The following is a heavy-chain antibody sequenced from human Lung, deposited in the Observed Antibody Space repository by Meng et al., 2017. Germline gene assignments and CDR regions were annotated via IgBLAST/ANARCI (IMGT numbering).Heavy chain of an antibody. CDR1: GGSISDYY. J-gene: IGHJ4*02. Sequence: QVKLRVWGGRLLKPSEPLSLPCVVSGGSISDYYWSWSRQPPGKVLEWIGEINHSGGTNSNPSLESRATISVDTSQNNLSLKLSSVTAADSAVYYCARGPTTMAHDFDYWGQGTLVTVSS. CDR3: ARGPTTMAHDFDY. D-gene: IGHD4-11*01. V-gene: IGHV4-34*01. CDR2: INHSGGT.